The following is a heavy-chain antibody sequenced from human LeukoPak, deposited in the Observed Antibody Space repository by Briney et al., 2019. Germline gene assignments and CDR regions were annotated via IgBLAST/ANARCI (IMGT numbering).Heavy chain of an antibody. CDR3: ARGDCSSTSCYSGLDY. V-gene: IGHV1-69*05. D-gene: IGHD2-2*01. J-gene: IGHJ4*02. CDR2: IIPIFGTA. CDR1: GGTFSSYA. Sequence: SVKVSCKASGGTFSSYAISWVRQAPGQGLEWMGGIIPIFGTANYAQKFQGRVTITTDESTSTAYMELSSLRSEDTAVYYCARGDCSSTSCYSGLDYWGQGTLVTVSS.